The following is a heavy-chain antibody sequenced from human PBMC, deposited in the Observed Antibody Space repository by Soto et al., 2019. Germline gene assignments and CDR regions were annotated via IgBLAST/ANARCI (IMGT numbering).Heavy chain of an antibody. V-gene: IGHV3-13*01. Sequence: GGSLRLSCAASGFTFSSYDMHWVRQATGKGLEWVSAIGTAGDTYYPGSVKGRFTISRENAKNSLYLQMNSLRAGDTAVYYCARGPRSLGYCTNGVCSTLHDAFDIWGHGTMVTVSS. J-gene: IGHJ3*02. CDR3: ARGPRSLGYCTNGVCSTLHDAFDI. D-gene: IGHD2-8*01. CDR2: IGTAGDT. CDR1: GFTFSSYD.